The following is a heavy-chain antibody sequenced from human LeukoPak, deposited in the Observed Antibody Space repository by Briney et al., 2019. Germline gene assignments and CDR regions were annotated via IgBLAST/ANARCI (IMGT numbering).Heavy chain of an antibody. V-gene: IGHV4-59*08. CDR2: IYYSGST. D-gene: IGHD5-18*01. Sequence: SETLSLTCTVSGGSISSYYWSWIRQPPGKGLEWIGYIYYSGSTNYNPSLKSRVTISVDTSKNQFSLKLSSVTAADTAVYYCASSVDTAMVYYWGQGTLVTVSS. CDR3: ASSVDTAMVYY. CDR1: GGSISSYY. J-gene: IGHJ4*02.